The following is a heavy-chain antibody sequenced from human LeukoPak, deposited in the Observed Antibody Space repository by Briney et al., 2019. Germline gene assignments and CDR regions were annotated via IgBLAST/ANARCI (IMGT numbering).Heavy chain of an antibody. CDR1: GGSISSSSYY. CDR3: ARRPRAGWFDP. J-gene: IGHJ5*02. V-gene: IGHV4-39*01. Sequence: TSETLSLTCTVSGGSISSSSYYWGWIRQPPGKGLEWINSIYYSGSTYYNPSLKSRVTISVDTSKDQFSLKLSSVTAADTAVYYCARRPRAGWFDPWGQGTLVTVSS. CDR2: IYYSGST.